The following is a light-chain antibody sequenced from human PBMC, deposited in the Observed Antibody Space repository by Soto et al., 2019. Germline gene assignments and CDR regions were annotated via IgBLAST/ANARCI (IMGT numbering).Light chain of an antibody. J-gene: IGKJ1*01. Sequence: ELVLTRSPRTPPLSPGETATRSGRASQRVSSSYLAWYEQKPGQAPRLLIYGTSTRATGIPDRFSGSGSGTDFTLTISRLEPEDFAVYYCQYYGSAPTTFGQGTKVDIK. CDR2: GTS. CDR3: QYYGSAPTT. CDR1: QRVSSSY. V-gene: IGKV3-20*01.